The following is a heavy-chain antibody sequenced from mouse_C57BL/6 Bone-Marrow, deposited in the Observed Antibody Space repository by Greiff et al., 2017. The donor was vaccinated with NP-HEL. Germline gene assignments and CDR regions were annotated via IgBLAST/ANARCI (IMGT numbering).Heavy chain of an antibody. CDR1: GFNFTDDY. V-gene: IGHV14-4*01. Sequence: VQLQQSGAELVRPGASVKLSCTASGFNFTDDYMHWVKQRPEQGLEWIGRIDPANGDTDYAPKFQGKATFTVDTSSNTTYLQLSSLTSEDTAVDYCSTVTMDDWDQGTSVTVSS. CDR2: IDPANGDT. CDR3: STVTMDD. J-gene: IGHJ4*01.